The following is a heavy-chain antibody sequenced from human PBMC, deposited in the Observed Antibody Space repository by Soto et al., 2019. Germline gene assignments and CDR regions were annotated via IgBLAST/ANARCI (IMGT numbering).Heavy chain of an antibody. Sequence: QVQLQQWGAGLLKPSETLSLTCAVYGGSFSGYYWSWIRQPPGKGLEWIGEINHSGSTNYNPSLKSRVTISVDTSKNQFSLKLSSVTAADTAVYYCARQGEGEGYGYGSYYYGMDVWGQGTTVTVSS. CDR1: GGSFSGYY. D-gene: IGHD5-18*01. CDR2: INHSGST. CDR3: ARQGEGEGYGYGSYYYGMDV. J-gene: IGHJ6*02. V-gene: IGHV4-34*01.